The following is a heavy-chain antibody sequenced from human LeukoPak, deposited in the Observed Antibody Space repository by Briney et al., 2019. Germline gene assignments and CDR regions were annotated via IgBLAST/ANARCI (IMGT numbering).Heavy chain of an antibody. CDR3: AKHDYGDPVGNFDY. D-gene: IGHD4-17*01. CDR2: IYSGGST. CDR1: GFSVSSNY. Sequence: GGSLSLSCAASGFSVSSNYMSWVRQAPGKGLEWVSVIYSGGSTYYADSVKGRFTISRDNSKNTLSLQMNSLRAEDTAMYYCAKHDYGDPVGNFDYWGQGTLVTVSS. J-gene: IGHJ4*02. V-gene: IGHV3-53*01.